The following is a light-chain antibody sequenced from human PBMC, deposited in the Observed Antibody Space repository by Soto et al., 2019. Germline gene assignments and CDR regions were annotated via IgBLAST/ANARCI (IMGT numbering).Light chain of an antibody. CDR2: RAS. CDR3: LQHSAYPYT. J-gene: IGKJ2*01. Sequence: DIHMTQSPSSLSASVGDRVIITCRASQDIHNRLGWFQQKPEKARKSLIYRASNLQSGVPSRFIGSGSGTEFTLTINNLQPEDFATYYCLQHSAYPYTFGQGTKLEIK. V-gene: IGKV1D-16*01. CDR1: QDIHNR.